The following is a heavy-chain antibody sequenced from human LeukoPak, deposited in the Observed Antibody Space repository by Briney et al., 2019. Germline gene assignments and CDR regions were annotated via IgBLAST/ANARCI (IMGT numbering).Heavy chain of an antibody. CDR2: VSPSGGTT. CDR3: ARSPGYCSGGSCYGHNWFDP. D-gene: IGHD2-15*01. CDR1: GYTFTSYY. J-gene: IGHJ5*02. V-gene: IGHV1-46*01. Sequence: ASVKVSCKASGYTFTSYYMHWVRQAPGQGLEWMGIVSPSGGTTSYAQKFQGRVTMTSDTSTSTVYMELSSLRSEDTAVHYCARSPGYCSGGSCYGHNWFDPWGQGTLVTVSS.